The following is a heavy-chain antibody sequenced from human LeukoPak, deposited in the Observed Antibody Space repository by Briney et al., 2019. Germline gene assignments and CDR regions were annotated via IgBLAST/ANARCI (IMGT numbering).Heavy chain of an antibody. CDR2: MNPNSGNT. J-gene: IGHJ4*02. CDR3: ARGITLLNAIDY. Sequence: ASVKVSCKASGYTFTSYDINWVRQATEQGLEWMGWMNPNSGNTGYAQKFQGRVTMTRNTSISTAYMELSSLRSEDTAVYYCARGITLLNAIDYWGQGTLVTVSS. D-gene: IGHD1-20*01. V-gene: IGHV1-8*01. CDR1: GYTFTSYD.